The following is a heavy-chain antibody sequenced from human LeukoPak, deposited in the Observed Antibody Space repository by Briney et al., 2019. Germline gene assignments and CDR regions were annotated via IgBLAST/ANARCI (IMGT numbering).Heavy chain of an antibody. CDR3: AQGSRQWLVQVNYYYYGMDV. CDR1: GFTFSSYA. CDR2: ISGSGGST. D-gene: IGHD6-19*01. Sequence: GGSLRLSCAASGFTFSSYAMSWVRQAPGKGLEWVSAISGSGGSTYYADSVKGRSTISRDNSKNTLYLQMNSLRAEDTAVYYCAQGSRQWLVQVNYYYYGMDVWGQGTTVTVSS. V-gene: IGHV3-23*01. J-gene: IGHJ6*02.